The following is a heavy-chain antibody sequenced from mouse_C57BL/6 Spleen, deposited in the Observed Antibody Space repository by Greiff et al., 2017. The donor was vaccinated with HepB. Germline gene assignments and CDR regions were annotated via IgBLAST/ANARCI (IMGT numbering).Heavy chain of an antibody. CDR2: ISDGGSYT. Sequence: EVQGVESGGGLVKPGGSLKLSCAASGFTFSSYAMSWVRQTPEKRLEWVATISDGGSYTYYPDNVKGRFTISRDNAKNNLYLQMSHLKSEDTAMYYCARDQDGTYYAMDYWGQGTSVTVSS. CDR3: ARDQDGTYYAMDY. V-gene: IGHV5-4*01. D-gene: IGHD4-1*01. CDR1: GFTFSSYA. J-gene: IGHJ4*01.